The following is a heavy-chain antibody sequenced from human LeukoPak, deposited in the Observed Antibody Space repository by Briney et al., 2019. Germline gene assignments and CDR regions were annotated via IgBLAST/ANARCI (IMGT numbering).Heavy chain of an antibody. J-gene: IGHJ4*02. CDR2: MSFDGSIK. Sequence: GGSLRLSCAASGFTFSSYGMHWVRQAPGKGLEWVAVMSFDGSIKYYADSVKGRFTISRDNSKNTLSLQTNSLRAEDTAVYYCAKGLYSGSYSGLDYWGQGTLVTVSS. V-gene: IGHV3-30*18. CDR3: AKGLYSGSYSGLDY. CDR1: GFTFSSYG. D-gene: IGHD1-26*01.